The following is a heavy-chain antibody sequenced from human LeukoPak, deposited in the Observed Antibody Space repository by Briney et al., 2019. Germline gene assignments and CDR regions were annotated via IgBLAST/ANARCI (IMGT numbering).Heavy chain of an antibody. CDR1: GYSISSGYY. CDR3: ASPYRGA. J-gene: IGHJ5*02. CDR2: IYHSGST. V-gene: IGHV4-38-2*02. Sequence: PSETLSLTCTVSGYSISSGYYWGWIRQPPGKGLEWIGSIYHSGSTYYNPSLKSRVTISVDTSKNQFSLKLSSVTAADTAVYYCASPYRGAWGQGTLVTVSS.